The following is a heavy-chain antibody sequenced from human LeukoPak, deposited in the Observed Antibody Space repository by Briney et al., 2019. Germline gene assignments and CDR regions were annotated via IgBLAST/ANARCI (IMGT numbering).Heavy chain of an antibody. V-gene: IGHV4-39*01. Sequence: SETLSLTCTVSGGSISSSSYYWGWIRQPPGKGLEWIGSIYYSGSTYYNPSLKSRVTISVDTSKNQFSLKLSSVTAADTAVYYCARSIWFGGRNWFDPWGQGTLVTVSS. CDR1: GGSISSSSYY. J-gene: IGHJ5*02. CDR2: IYYSGST. CDR3: ARSIWFGGRNWFDP. D-gene: IGHD3-10*01.